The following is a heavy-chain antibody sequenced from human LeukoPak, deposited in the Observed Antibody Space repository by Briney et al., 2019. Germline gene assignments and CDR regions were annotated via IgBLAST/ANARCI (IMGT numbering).Heavy chain of an antibody. J-gene: IGHJ6*03. CDR3: AKDPLYDYIWGSYRSTNYYYYYMDV. D-gene: IGHD3-16*02. Sequence: PGGSLRLSCAASGFTFSSYAMSWVRQAPGKGLEWVSAISGSGGSTYYADSVKGRFTISRDNSKNTLYLQMNSLRAEDTAVYYCAKDPLYDYIWGSYRSTNYYYYYMDVWGKGTTVTVSS. CDR2: ISGSGGST. CDR1: GFTFSSYA. V-gene: IGHV3-23*01.